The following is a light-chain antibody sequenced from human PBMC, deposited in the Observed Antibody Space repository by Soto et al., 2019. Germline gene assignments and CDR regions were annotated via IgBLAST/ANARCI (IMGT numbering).Light chain of an antibody. J-gene: IGLJ1*01. CDR2: EVS. V-gene: IGLV2-14*01. CDR1: TSDVGGYDY. Sequence: QTASVSGTPGQAINISCTGTTSDVGGYDYVSWYQQHPGQAPKLLIYEVSNRPSGVSHRFSGSKSGNSASLTISGLQADDEADYYCCLNIGATTEVFGTATKVTVL. CDR3: CLNIGATTEV.